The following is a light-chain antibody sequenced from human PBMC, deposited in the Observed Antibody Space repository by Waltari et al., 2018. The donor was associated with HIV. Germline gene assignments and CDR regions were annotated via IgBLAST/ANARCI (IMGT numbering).Light chain of an antibody. CDR3: SSYTRSTTLDAV. V-gene: IGLV2-14*03. CDR1: NSDVGGYNY. CDR2: DIS. J-gene: IGLJ1*01. Sequence: QSALTQPASVSGSPGQSITISCSGTNSDVGGYNYVPWYQQHPGKAPNPIIFDISHRPSGISNRFSGSKSGNTASLTISGLQAEDEADYYCSSYTRSTTLDAVFGTGTKVSVL.